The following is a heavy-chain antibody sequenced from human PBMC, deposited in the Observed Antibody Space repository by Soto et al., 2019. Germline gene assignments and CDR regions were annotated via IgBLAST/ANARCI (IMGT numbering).Heavy chain of an antibody. Sequence: QVQVVQSGDEVKKPGASVKVSCKASRYTFTNYGFSWVRQAPGQGLEWMGWISGYNGNTKYAEKFQGRVTMTTDTSTSTAHMELRSLRSDDTAVYYCAREGQAPYYYYGMDVWGQGTAVTVSS. CDR2: ISGYNGNT. CDR3: AREGQAPYYYYGMDV. V-gene: IGHV1-18*01. J-gene: IGHJ6*02. CDR1: RYTFTNYG.